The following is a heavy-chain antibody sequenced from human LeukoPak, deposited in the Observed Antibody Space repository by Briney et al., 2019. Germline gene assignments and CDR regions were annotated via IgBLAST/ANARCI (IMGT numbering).Heavy chain of an antibody. Sequence: ASVNVSCKASGYTFIGYYMHWVRQAPGQGLEWMGWIYPNSGGTNYAQKFQGRVTMTRDTSISTAYMELSRLRSDDTAVYYCAREGAGIVGALSDWFDPWGQGTLVTVSS. CDR3: AREGAGIVGALSDWFDP. CDR1: GYTFIGYY. V-gene: IGHV1-2*02. CDR2: IYPNSGGT. D-gene: IGHD1-26*01. J-gene: IGHJ5*02.